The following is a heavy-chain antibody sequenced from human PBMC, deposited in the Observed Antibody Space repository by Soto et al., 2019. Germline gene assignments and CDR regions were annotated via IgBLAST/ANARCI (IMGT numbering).Heavy chain of an antibody. CDR2: MSGRGGSI. V-gene: IGHV3-23*01. CDR1: GCIFSTYA. J-gene: IGHJ6*02. Sequence: GWSLRRSCAAAGCIFSTYAMSWIRQAPGKRLEGVSAMSGRGGSIYYAESVKGQFTMSRDNSRNTLYLQMGSLRGEDTAVYFCAKEVDFGVQNYYYGMDVWGQGTTVNV. CDR3: AKEVDFGVQNYYYGMDV. D-gene: IGHD3-3*01.